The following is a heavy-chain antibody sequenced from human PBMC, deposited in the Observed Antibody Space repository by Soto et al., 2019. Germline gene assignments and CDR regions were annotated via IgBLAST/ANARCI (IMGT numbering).Heavy chain of an antibody. CDR2: IIPILGIA. J-gene: IGHJ4*02. Sequence: QVQLVQSGAEVKKPGSSVKVSCKASGGTFSSYTINWVRQAPGQGLEWMGMIIPILGIANYAQKFQDRVTIAADKATSTAYMELSSLRSEDTAVYYCARGRGGRGDYWGQGTVVTVSS. CDR1: GGTFSSYT. CDR3: ARGRGGRGDY. D-gene: IGHD2-15*01. V-gene: IGHV1-69*02.